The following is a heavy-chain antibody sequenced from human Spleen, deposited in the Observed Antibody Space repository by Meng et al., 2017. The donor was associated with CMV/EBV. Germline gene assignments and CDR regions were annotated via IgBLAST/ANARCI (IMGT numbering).Heavy chain of an antibody. D-gene: IGHD2-2*01. Sequence: SETLSLTCTVSGGSISNYYWNWIRQPPGKGLEWIGYIYYSGSTSYNPSLKTRVTISVDTSKNQFSLKLRSVTAADTAVYYCARAPGYCSSTSCYGGYFDYWGQGTLVTVSS. CDR2: IYYSGST. CDR1: GGSISNYY. J-gene: IGHJ4*02. CDR3: ARAPGYCSSTSCYGGYFDY. V-gene: IGHV4-59*01.